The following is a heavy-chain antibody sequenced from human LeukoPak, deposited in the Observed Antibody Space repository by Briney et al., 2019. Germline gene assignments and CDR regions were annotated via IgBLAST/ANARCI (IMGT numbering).Heavy chain of an antibody. CDR3: ARGSFGVFDY. CDR1: GFTFTDYS. V-gene: IGHV3-48*02. D-gene: IGHD3-10*01. CDR2: MNSDGSHI. Sequence: GGSLRLSCAASGFTFTDYSMNWVRQAPGKGLEWVSSMNSDGSHIYHAGSVEGRFTISRDNARNSLYLQMNGLRDEDTAVYYCARGSFGVFDYWGQGTLVTVSS. J-gene: IGHJ4*02.